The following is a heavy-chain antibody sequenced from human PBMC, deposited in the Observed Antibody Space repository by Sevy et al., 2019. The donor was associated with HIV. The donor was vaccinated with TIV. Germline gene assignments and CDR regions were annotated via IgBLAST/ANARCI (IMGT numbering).Heavy chain of an antibody. J-gene: IGHJ5*01. Sequence: SETLSLTCTVSGGSISDNYWTWIRQPPGKGLEWIGDIYYSGTTDYNPSLKSRLTMSVGTSKNRWYLRLSSVTAAVTAIYYCAKTLGVKLQFLEDKWFDPWGQGTLVTVSS. CDR2: IYYSGTT. V-gene: IGHV4-59*01. CDR1: GGSISDNY. CDR3: AKTLGVKLQFLEDKWFDP. D-gene: IGHD3-3*01.